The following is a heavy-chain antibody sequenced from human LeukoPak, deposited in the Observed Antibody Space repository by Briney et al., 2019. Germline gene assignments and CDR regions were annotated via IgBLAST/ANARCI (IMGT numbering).Heavy chain of an antibody. J-gene: IGHJ3*02. V-gene: IGHV4-4*09. Sequence: PSETLSLTCTVSGGSISSYYWSWIRQPPGKGLEWIGYIYTSGSTNYNPSLKSRVTISVDTSKNQFSLKLSSVTAADTAVYYCASSITMIVNDAFDIWGQGTMVTVSS. CDR2: IYTSGST. D-gene: IGHD3-22*01. CDR1: GGSISSYY. CDR3: ASSITMIVNDAFDI.